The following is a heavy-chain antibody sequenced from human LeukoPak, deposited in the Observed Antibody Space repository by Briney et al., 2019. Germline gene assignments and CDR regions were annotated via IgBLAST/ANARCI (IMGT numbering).Heavy chain of an antibody. D-gene: IGHD6-6*01. CDR3: AKSLWEQLHDAFDI. Sequence: GSLKLSCAASGFTFSGYAMGWVRPAPGKGLEWVPALGGSGGSTYSADSVKGRFTITRDNSTNTLYLQMNSLRAEDTAVYYCAKSLWEQLHDAFDIWGQGTMVTVSS. V-gene: IGHV3-23*01. J-gene: IGHJ3*02. CDR1: GFTFSGYA. CDR2: LGGSGGST.